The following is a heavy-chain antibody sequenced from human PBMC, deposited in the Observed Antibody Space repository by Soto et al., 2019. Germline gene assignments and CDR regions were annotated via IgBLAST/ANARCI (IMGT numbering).Heavy chain of an antibody. CDR2: IRSKAYGGTT. Sequence: PGGALRLSCTASGFTFGDYALRWFCQAPGKGLEWVGFIRSKAYGGTTEYAASVKGRFTISRDDSKSIAYLQMNSLKTEVTAVYYCTRGHTAMVVVYYGMDVWGQGTTVTVSS. CDR3: TRGHTAMVVVYYGMDV. D-gene: IGHD5-18*01. J-gene: IGHJ6*02. CDR1: GFTFGDYA. V-gene: IGHV3-49*03.